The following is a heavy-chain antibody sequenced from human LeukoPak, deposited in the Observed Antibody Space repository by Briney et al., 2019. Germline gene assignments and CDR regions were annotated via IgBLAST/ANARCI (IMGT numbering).Heavy chain of an antibody. CDR3: VRSAFLTTEFYFDY. Sequence: GGSLRLSCAASGFTFSSYGMHWVRQAPGKGLEWVAFIRYDGSNKYYADSVKGRFTISRDNSKNTLYLQMNSLRAEDTAVYYCVRSAFLTTEFYFDYWGHGTLVTVSS. CDR2: IRYDGSNK. D-gene: IGHD4-11*01. CDR1: GFTFSSYG. V-gene: IGHV3-30*02. J-gene: IGHJ4*01.